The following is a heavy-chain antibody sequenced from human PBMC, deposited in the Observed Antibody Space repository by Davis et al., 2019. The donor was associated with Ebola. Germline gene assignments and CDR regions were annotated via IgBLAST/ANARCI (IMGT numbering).Heavy chain of an antibody. CDR1: GYTFTSYG. J-gene: IGHJ5*02. CDR2: ISAYNGNT. V-gene: IGHV1-18*01. D-gene: IGHD1-26*01. CDR3: AREYRPISVTDGWFDP. Sequence: ASVKVSCKASGYTFTSYGISWVRQAPGQGLEWMGWISAYNGNTNYAQKLQGRVTMTTDTSTSTAYMELRSLRSDDTAVYYCAREYRPISVTDGWFDPWGQGTLVTVSS.